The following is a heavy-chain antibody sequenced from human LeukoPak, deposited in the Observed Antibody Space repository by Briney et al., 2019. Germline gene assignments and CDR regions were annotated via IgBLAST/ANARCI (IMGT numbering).Heavy chain of an antibody. J-gene: IGHJ3*02. CDR2: IYYSGST. Sequence: SETLSLTCTVSGGSISSYYWSWIRQPPGKGLEWIGYIYYSGSTYYNPSLRSRVTISVDTSKNQFSLKLSSVTAADTAVYYCARVEQQLVRDAFDIWGQGTMVTVSS. D-gene: IGHD6-13*01. CDR1: GGSISSYY. CDR3: ARVEQQLVRDAFDI. V-gene: IGHV4-30-4*08.